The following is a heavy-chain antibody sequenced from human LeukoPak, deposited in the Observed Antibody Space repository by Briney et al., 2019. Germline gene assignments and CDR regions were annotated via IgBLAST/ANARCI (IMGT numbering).Heavy chain of an antibody. J-gene: IGHJ5*02. CDR2: ISTSGGGT. V-gene: IGHV3-64D*06. Sequence: GGSLRLSCSASGFTFSNYAMPWVRQAPGKGLEYVSAISTSGGGTYYADSVKGRFTISRDNSKNTLYLQMSSLRAEDTAVYYCVKYSNSCYDPWGQGALVTVSS. D-gene: IGHD1-26*01. CDR1: GFTFSNYA. CDR3: VKYSNSCYDP.